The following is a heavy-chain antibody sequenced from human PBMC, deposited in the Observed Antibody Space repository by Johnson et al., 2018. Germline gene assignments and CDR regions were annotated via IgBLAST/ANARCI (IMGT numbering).Heavy chain of an antibody. V-gene: IGHV1-46*01. CDR1: EYFFSSDY. CDR3: ARGRRAVAGPTGNFQH. J-gene: IGHJ1*01. Sequence: QVQLVESGAEVKKPGASXKVSCKAFEYFFSSDYIHWVRQAPGQGLDWLGIINTTGISIEYAQKFQGRVTMTRDKSTSTVYLELSSLTSEDTAVYYCARGRRAVAGPTGNFQHWGQGTLVTVSS. D-gene: IGHD6-19*01. CDR2: INTTGISI.